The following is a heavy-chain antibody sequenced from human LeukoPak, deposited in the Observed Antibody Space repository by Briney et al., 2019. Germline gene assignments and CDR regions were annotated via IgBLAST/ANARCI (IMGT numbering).Heavy chain of an antibody. Sequence: SETLSLTCGVYGGSLSGYYWSWIRQPPGKGLEWIGEIDHSGSTNYNPSLKSRATISLDKSKNQVFLKANSVTAADTAVYYCARGRRGGYYFDYWGQGTLVTVSS. CDR1: GGSLSGYY. V-gene: IGHV4-34*01. CDR2: IDHSGST. D-gene: IGHD5-24*01. CDR3: ARGRRGGYYFDY. J-gene: IGHJ4*02.